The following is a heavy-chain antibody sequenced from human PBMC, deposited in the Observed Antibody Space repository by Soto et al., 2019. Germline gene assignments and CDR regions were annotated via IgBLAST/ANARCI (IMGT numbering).Heavy chain of an antibody. D-gene: IGHD6-6*01. CDR3: GTSSRKDYHFAMDV. Sequence: SVRISWKXSGITFSRTAVQWMRQARGQRLEWIGRIVVGSGSTTYAQIVQERITITRDVSTSTAYMELSNLRPEDTAVYYCGTSSRKDYHFAMDVWGQGSAVTVSS. CDR1: GITFSRTA. V-gene: IGHV1-58*01. CDR2: IVVGSGST. J-gene: IGHJ6*02.